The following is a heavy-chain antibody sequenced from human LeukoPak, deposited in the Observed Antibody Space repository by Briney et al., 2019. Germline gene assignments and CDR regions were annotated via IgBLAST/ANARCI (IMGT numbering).Heavy chain of an antibody. D-gene: IGHD5-18*01. V-gene: IGHV1-46*01. CDR3: ARGKEAAMGYPSRYYYYGMDV. Sequence: ASVKVSCKASGGTFGSYAISWVRQAPGQGLEWMGIINPSGGSTSYAQKFQGRVTMTRDTSTSTVYMELSSLRSEDTAVYYCARGKEAAMGYPSRYYYYGMDVWGQGTTVTVSS. J-gene: IGHJ6*02. CDR2: INPSGGST. CDR1: GGTFGSYA.